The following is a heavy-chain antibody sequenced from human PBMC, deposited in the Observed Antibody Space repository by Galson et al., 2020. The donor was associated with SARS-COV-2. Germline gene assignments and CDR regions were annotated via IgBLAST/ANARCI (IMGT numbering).Heavy chain of an antibody. CDR3: ARDRGTQVIRGPGSSHYYMDV. CDR2: IYHSGTS. J-gene: IGHJ6*03. D-gene: IGHD3-10*01. Sequence: SETLSLTCTVSDGSISSGDHYWTWIRQAPGKGLEWIGYIYHSGTSYHNPSLKSRVKMSVDTSKNQFSLNLSSLTAADTAIYYCARDRGTQVIRGPGSSHYYMDVWGKGSTVIISS. V-gene: IGHV4-30-4*08. CDR1: DGSISSGDHY.